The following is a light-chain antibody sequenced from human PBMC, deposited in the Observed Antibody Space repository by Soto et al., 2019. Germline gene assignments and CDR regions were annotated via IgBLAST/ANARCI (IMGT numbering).Light chain of an antibody. J-gene: IGLJ1*01. CDR1: SSDVGGYNF. CDR2: DVT. Sequence: QSVLTQPRSVSGSPGQSVTISCTGTSSDVGGYNFVSWYQQHPGKAPKLMIFDVTERPSGVPDRFSGFKSGNTASLTISGLQAGDEADYYCCSYAGPYTSVFGTGTKVTVL. CDR3: CSYAGPYTSV. V-gene: IGLV2-11*01.